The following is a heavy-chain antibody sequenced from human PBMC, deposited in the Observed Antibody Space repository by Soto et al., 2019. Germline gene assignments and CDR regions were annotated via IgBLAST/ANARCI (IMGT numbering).Heavy chain of an antibody. D-gene: IGHD4-17*01. CDR2: INHSGST. V-gene: IGHV4-34*01. Sequence: PSETLSLTCAVYGGSFSGYYWSWIRQPPGKGLEWIGEINHSGSTNYNPSLKSRVTISVDTSKNQFSLKLSSVTAADTAVYYCARGQGVTEKMTTSSVLDYWGQGTLVTVSS. J-gene: IGHJ4*02. CDR1: GGSFSGYY. CDR3: ARGQGVTEKMTTSSVLDY.